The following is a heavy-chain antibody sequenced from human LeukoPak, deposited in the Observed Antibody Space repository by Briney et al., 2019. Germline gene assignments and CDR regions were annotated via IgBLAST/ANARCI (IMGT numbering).Heavy chain of an antibody. J-gene: IGHJ4*02. Sequence: ASVKVSCKASGYTFTGNHMHWVRQAPGQGLEWMGWLNPNSGGTNYAQKFQGRVIMTRDTSISTANMERSRLGSDETAVYYCARGGSTDSIHSCGGNCYFLDYWGQGTLVTVSS. CDR2: LNPNSGGT. D-gene: IGHD2-21*02. CDR1: GYTFTGNH. CDR3: ARGGSTDSIHSCGGNCYFLDY. V-gene: IGHV1-2*02.